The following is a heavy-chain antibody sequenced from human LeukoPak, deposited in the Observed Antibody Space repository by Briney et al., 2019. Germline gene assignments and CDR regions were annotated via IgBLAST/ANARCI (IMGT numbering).Heavy chain of an antibody. V-gene: IGHV3-15*01. J-gene: IGHJ4*02. D-gene: IGHD3-10*01. CDR2: IKSKTDGGTT. Sequence: GGSLRLSCVASGFTFSNAWTNWVRQAPGMGLEWVGRIKSKTDGGTTDYAAPVKGRITISRDDSTNTLHLQMNSLKTEDTAVYYCTANVLLWFGELLPTQYFDYWGQGTLVTVSS. CDR3: TANVLLWFGELLPTQYFDY. CDR1: GFTFSNAW.